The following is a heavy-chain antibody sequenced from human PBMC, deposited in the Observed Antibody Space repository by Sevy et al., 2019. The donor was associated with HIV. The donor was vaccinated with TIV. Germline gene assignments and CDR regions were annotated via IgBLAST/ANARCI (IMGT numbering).Heavy chain of an antibody. J-gene: IGHJ4*02. CDR3: ARMGGVVVHPYFDY. Sequence: ASVKVSYKASGYTFTGYYMHWVRQAPGQGLEWMGWINPNSGGTNYAQKFQGWVTMTRDTSISTAYMELSRLRSDDTAVYYCARMGGVVVHPYFDYWGQGTLVTVSS. CDR2: INPNSGGT. D-gene: IGHD2-15*01. CDR1: GYTFTGYY. V-gene: IGHV1-2*04.